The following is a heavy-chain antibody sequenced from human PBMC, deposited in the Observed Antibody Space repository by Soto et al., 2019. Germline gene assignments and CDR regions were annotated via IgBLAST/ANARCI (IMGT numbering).Heavy chain of an antibody. CDR3: ARVDRVVVPAATAYYYYYYMDV. J-gene: IGHJ6*03. CDR2: ISSSSSYI. CDR1: GFTFSSYS. D-gene: IGHD2-2*01. V-gene: IGHV3-21*01. Sequence: EVQRVESGGGLVKPGGSLRLSCAASGFTFSSYSMNWVRQAPGKGLEWVSSISSSSSYIYYADSVKGRFTISRDNAKNSLYLQMNSLRAEDTAVYYCARVDRVVVPAATAYYYYYYMDVWGKGTTVTVSS.